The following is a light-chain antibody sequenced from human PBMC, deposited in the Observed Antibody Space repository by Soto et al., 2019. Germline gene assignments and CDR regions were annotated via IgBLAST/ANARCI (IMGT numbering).Light chain of an antibody. J-gene: IGLJ1*01. CDR2: GVT. V-gene: IGLV2-14*01. CDR1: SSDVGGYNY. CDR3: SAYTSSSTLYV. Sequence: QSALTQPASVSGSPGQSITMSCTGTSSDVGGYNYVSWYQQHPGKAPKLMIYGVTNRPSGVANRFSGSKSGNTASLTISVLQAEDEADYYCSAYTSSSTLYVFGTGTKLTV.